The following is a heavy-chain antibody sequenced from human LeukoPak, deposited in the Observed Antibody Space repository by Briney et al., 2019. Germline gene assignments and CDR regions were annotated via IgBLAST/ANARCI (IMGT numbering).Heavy chain of an antibody. Sequence: GGSLRLSCAASGFTFSDYAITWVRQAPGKGLEWVSHISGNGGSTSYADSVRGRFTVSRDNSKNMLYLQMNSLRVDDTDVYYCAKVRPFTPIAVVPEYFDYWGQGTLVAVSS. CDR1: GFTFSDYA. V-gene: IGHV3-23*01. D-gene: IGHD3-22*01. J-gene: IGHJ4*02. CDR3: AKVRPFTPIAVVPEYFDY. CDR2: ISGNGGST.